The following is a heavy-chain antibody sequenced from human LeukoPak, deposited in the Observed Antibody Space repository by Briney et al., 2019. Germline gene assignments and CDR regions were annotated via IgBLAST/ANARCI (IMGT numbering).Heavy chain of an antibody. J-gene: IGHJ5*02. CDR1: GGSISSYY. CDR3: ARHQPFDP. Sequence: SETLSLTCTVSGGSISSYYWSWIRQPPGKGLEWIGYIYYSGSTNYNPSLKSRVTVSVDTSKNQFSLKLSSVTAADTAVYYCARHQPFDPWGQGTLVTVSS. CDR2: IYYSGST. V-gene: IGHV4-59*01.